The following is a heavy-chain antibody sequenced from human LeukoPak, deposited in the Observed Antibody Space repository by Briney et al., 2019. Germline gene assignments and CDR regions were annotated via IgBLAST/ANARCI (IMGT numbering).Heavy chain of an antibody. CDR1: GFTFRNYV. J-gene: IGHJ4*02. CDR2: ITGDGGGT. Sequence: RSGGSLRLSCAASGFTFRNYVMSWVRQVPGKGLEWVSAITGDGGGTNHADSVKGRFTISRDNSRNTLYLQMNSLRAEDTAVYYCARGGPNWNLFDYWGQGTLVTVSS. D-gene: IGHD1-1*01. CDR3: ARGGPNWNLFDY. V-gene: IGHV3-23*01.